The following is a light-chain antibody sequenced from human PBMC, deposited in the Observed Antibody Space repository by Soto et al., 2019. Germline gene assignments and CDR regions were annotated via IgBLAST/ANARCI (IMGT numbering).Light chain of an antibody. J-gene: IGKJ2*01. CDR2: DAS. CDR3: QQYNSYPYT. V-gene: IGKV1-5*01. CDR1: QSISSW. Sequence: DIQMTQSPSTLSASVGDRVTITCRASQSISSWLAWYQQKPGKAPKLLIYDASSLESGVPSRFSGSGSGTEFTLTIISLQPDEFATYYCQQYNSYPYTFGQGTKLEIK.